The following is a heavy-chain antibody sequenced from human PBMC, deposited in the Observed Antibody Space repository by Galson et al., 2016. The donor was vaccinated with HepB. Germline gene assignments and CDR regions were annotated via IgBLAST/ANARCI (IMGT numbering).Heavy chain of an antibody. Sequence: SLRLSCAASGFSFSSYWMSWVRQAPGKGLEWVAXXKQDGSEKYFLASVRGRFTVSRDNAQTSLYLQMNSLRAEDTAVYYCARWYHDFWSAYYNPQHTYYFDSWGQGTLVTVSS. CDR3: ARWYHDFWSAYYNPQHTYYFDS. V-gene: IGHV3-7*04. CDR1: GFSFSSYW. D-gene: IGHD3-3*01. CDR2: XKQDGSEK. J-gene: IGHJ4*02.